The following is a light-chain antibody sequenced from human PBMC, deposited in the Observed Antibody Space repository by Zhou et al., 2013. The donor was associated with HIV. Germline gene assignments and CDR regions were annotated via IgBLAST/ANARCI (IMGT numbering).Light chain of an antibody. Sequence: DVVMTQSPLSLSVSPGEPASISCRSSESLLYNGHNHLDWYLQKPGQSPQLLTYLASNRATGVPDRFSGSVSGTDFTLTISRVEAEDVGLFCMQALHTFTFGGGPRWRSN. CDR2: LAS. CDR1: ESLLYNGHNH. CDR3: MQALHTFT. V-gene: IGKV2-28*01. J-gene: IGKJ4*01.